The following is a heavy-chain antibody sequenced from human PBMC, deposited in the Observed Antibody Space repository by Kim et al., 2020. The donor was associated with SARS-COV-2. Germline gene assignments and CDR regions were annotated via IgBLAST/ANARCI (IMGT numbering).Heavy chain of an antibody. Sequence: TSVRGTFTISRDNSKNTLYLQMDSLRSEDMAVYYCARSATGVINGPLAYWGQGALVTVSS. D-gene: IGHD3-3*01. V-gene: IGHV3-64*01. CDR3: ARSATGVINGPLAY. J-gene: IGHJ4*02.